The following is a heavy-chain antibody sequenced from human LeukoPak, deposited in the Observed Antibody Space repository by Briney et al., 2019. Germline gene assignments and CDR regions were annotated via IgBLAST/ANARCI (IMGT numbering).Heavy chain of an antibody. CDR3: AREELGPRRVIDY. V-gene: IGHV4-34*01. D-gene: IGHD7-27*01. CDR2: INHSGST. CDR1: GGSFSGYY. J-gene: IGHJ4*02. Sequence: SETLSLTCAVYGGSFSGYYWSWIRQPPGKGLEWIGEINHSGSTNYNPSLKSRVTISVDTSKNQFSLKLSSVTAADTAVYYCAREELGPRRVIDYWGQGTLVTVSS.